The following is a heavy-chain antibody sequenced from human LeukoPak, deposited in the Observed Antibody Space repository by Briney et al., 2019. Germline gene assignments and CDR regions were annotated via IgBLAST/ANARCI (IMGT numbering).Heavy chain of an antibody. CDR1: GFTFTSYA. D-gene: IGHD3-9*01. CDR3: ARDRGVETYYDILTGPYPPSDYYYGMDV. Sequence: GGSLRLSCAASGFTFTSYAMHWVRQAPGKGLEWVSYISSSGSTIYYADSVKGRFTISRDNAKNSLYLQMNSLRAEDTAVYYCARDRGVETYYDILTGPYPPSDYYYGMDVWGQGTTVTVSS. V-gene: IGHV3-48*04. CDR2: ISSSGSTI. J-gene: IGHJ6*02.